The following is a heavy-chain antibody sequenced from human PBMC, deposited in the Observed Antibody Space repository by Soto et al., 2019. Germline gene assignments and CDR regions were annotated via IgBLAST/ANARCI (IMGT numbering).Heavy chain of an antibody. J-gene: IGHJ6*02. D-gene: IGHD3-3*01. Sequence: PGGSLRLSCAASGLTFSSCSMNWVRQAPGKGLEWVSYISSSSSTIYYADSVKGRFTISRDNAKNSLYLQMNSLRDEDTAVYYCASWIGDYDFWSGYYTGLYYGMDVWGQGTTVTVSS. CDR3: ASWIGDYDFWSGYYTGLYYGMDV. CDR1: GLTFSSCS. V-gene: IGHV3-48*02. CDR2: ISSSSSTI.